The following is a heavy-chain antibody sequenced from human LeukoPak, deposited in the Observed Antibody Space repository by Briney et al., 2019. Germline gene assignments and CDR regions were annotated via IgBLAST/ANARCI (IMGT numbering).Heavy chain of an antibody. V-gene: IGHV1-46*01. Sequence: GGSLRLSCAASGYTFTSYYMHWVRQAPGQGLEWMGIINPSGGSTIYAQKFQGRVTMTRDTSTSTVYMELSSLRSEDTAVYYCARDHESTYYDFWSGYFSQRSYYFDYWGQGTLVTVSS. CDR1: GYTFTSYY. J-gene: IGHJ4*02. CDR2: INPSGGST. D-gene: IGHD3-3*01. CDR3: ARDHESTYYDFWSGYFSQRSYYFDY.